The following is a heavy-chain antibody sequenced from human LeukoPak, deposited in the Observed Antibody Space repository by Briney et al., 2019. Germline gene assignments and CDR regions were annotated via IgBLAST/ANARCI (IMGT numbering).Heavy chain of an antibody. V-gene: IGHV1-2*06. CDR3: ARDQGSLTRSWYTGY. CDR1: GYTFTGYY. Sequence: ASVKVSCKASGYTFTGYYIHWVRQAPGQGLEWMGRINPYSGDTNFAQKFLGRVNMTRDTSITTAYMDLSSLTPDDMAVYFCARDQGSLTRSWYTGYWGQGTQVTVSS. J-gene: IGHJ4*02. D-gene: IGHD6-13*01. CDR2: INPYSGDT.